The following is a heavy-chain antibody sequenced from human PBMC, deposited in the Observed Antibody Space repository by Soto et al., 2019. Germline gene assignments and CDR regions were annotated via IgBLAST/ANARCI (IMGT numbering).Heavy chain of an antibody. J-gene: IGHJ4*02. V-gene: IGHV1-69*02. CDR1: GGTFSTYT. CDR3: ASRYDSSAY. CDR2: IIPILGIA. Sequence: QVQLVQSGAEVKKPGSSVKVSCKASGGTFSTYTISWVRQAPGQGLEWMGRIIPILGIANYAQKFQGRVTITGDKSTGTAYMELSSLRSEDTAVYYCASRYDSSAYWGQGTLVTVSS. D-gene: IGHD3-22*01.